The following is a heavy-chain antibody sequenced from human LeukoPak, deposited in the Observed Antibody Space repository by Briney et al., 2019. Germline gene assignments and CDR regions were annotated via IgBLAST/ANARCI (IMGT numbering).Heavy chain of an antibody. CDR2: INPNSGGT. CDR1: GYTFTGYY. J-gene: IGHJ5*02. CDR3: ARVYCSSTSCLAWFDP. Sequence: ASVKVSCKASGYTFTGYYMHWVRQAPGQGLGWMGWINPNSGGTNYAQKFQGRVTMTRDTSISTAYMELSRLRSDDTAVYYCARVYCSSTSCLAWFDPWGQGTLVTVSS. V-gene: IGHV1-2*02. D-gene: IGHD2-2*01.